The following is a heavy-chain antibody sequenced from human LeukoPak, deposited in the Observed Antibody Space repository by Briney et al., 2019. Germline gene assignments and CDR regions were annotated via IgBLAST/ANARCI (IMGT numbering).Heavy chain of an antibody. V-gene: IGHV3-30-3*01. J-gene: IGHJ4*02. CDR2: ISSDGSSK. CDR1: RFTFGNNA. D-gene: IGHD3-3*01. Sequence: GGSLRLSCAASRFTFGNNATHWVRQTPGKGLEWVSVISSDGSSKFYADSVKGRFTISRDNSKNTLYLQMNSLRTEDTAVYYCARDGGYDFWSGYYQDYWGQGTLVTVSS. CDR3: ARDGGYDFWSGYYQDY.